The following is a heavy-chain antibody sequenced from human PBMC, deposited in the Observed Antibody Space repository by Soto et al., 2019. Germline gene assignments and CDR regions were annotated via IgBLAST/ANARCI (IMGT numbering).Heavy chain of an antibody. D-gene: IGHD1-26*01. J-gene: IGHJ3*02. CDR1: GFTFSSYD. CDR3: ARADSGSYPNDAFDI. CDR2: IGTAGDT. Sequence: EVQLVESGGGLVQPGGSLRLSCAASGFTFSSYDMHWVRQATGKGLEWVSAIGTAGDTYYPGSVKGRFTISRENAKNSLYLKMNSLRAEDTAVYYCARADSGSYPNDAFDIWGQGTMVTVSS. V-gene: IGHV3-13*01.